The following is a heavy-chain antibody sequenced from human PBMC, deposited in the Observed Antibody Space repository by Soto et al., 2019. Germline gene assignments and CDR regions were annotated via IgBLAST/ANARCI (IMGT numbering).Heavy chain of an antibody. CDR2: MNPNNGNT. CDR1: GYPFTSLD. CDR3: ARGIAAGVDY. Sequence: QVQLVQSGAEVKNPGASVKVSCKTSGYPFTSLDVNWVRQASGQGLEWMGWMNPNNGNTGYAQRFQGRVTMTRDTSISTAYMELNSLTSEDTAVYYCARGIAAGVDYWGQGTLVNVSS. D-gene: IGHD6-13*01. V-gene: IGHV1-8*01. J-gene: IGHJ4*02.